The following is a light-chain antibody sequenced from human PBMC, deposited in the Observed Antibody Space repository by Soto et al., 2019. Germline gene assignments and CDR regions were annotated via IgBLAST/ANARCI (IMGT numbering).Light chain of an antibody. CDR3: SSYTSSTTPYV. J-gene: IGLJ1*01. CDR2: GVN. CDR1: NSDVGAYNS. V-gene: IGLV2-14*03. Sequence: QSALTQPASVSGSLGQSITISCTGTNSDVGAYNSVSWYQQHPGQAPKLLIYGVNSRPSGVSNRFSGSKSGNTASLTIAALQGEDEADYYCSSYTSSTTPYVFGIGNKLTVL.